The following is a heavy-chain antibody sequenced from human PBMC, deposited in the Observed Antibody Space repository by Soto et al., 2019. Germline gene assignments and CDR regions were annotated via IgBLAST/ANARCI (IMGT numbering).Heavy chain of an antibody. CDR2: IYYSGST. J-gene: IGHJ4*02. D-gene: IGHD4-17*01. CDR3: SSPYGDEEERVDH. V-gene: IGHV4-39*01. Sequence: SETLSLTCTVSGGSISSSSYYWGWIRQPPGKGLEWIGSIYYSGSTYYNPSLKSRVTISVDTSKNQFSLKLSSVTAADTAVYYCSSPYGDEEERVDHCGPGTLLTVSS. CDR1: GGSISSSSYY.